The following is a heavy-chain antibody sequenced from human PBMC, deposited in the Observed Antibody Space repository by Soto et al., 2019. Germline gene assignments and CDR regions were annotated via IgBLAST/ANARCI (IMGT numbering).Heavy chain of an antibody. CDR3: ARGNHEDAFDI. J-gene: IGHJ3*02. Sequence: GGSLRLSCAASGFSFSDYSLNWVRQAPGKGLEWVSYISTGSTSISYADSVKGRFTISRDNAKKSLYLQMKSLRVEYTSVYYCARGNHEDAFDIWVQGTLVTVSS. CDR1: GFSFSDYS. CDR2: ISTGSTSI. V-gene: IGHV3-48*01.